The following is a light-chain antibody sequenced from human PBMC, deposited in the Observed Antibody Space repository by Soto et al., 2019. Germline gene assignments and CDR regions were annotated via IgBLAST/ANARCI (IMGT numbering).Light chain of an antibody. Sequence: EIVLKQSPGTLSLSPGERATLSCRASQSVSSSYLAWYQQKPGQAPRLLIYGASSRATGIQDRFSGSGSGTDFTLTISRLESEDLAVYYCQQYGSSPPTFGQGTKVEIK. V-gene: IGKV3-20*01. CDR3: QQYGSSPPT. CDR2: GAS. CDR1: QSVSSSY. J-gene: IGKJ1*01.